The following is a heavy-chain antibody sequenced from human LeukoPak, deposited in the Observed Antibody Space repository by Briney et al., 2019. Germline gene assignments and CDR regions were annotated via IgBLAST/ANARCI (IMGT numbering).Heavy chain of an antibody. CDR1: GFTFSSYG. CDR3: AGVYSSSLDY. V-gene: IGHV3-30*02. Sequence: GGSLRLSCAASGFTFSSYGMHWVRQAPGKGLEWVAFIRYDGSNKYYADSVKGRFTISRDNSKNTLYLQMNSLRAEDTAVYYCAGVYSSSLDYWGQGTLVTVCS. J-gene: IGHJ4*02. CDR2: IRYDGSNK. D-gene: IGHD6-6*01.